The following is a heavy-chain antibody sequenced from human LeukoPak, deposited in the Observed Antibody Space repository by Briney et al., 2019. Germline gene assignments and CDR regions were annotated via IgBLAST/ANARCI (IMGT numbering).Heavy chain of an antibody. CDR2: ISSSSSYI. J-gene: IGHJ4*02. Sequence: GGSLRLSCAASGFTFSSYSMNWVRQAPGKGLEWVSSISSSSSYIYYADSVKGRFTISRDNAKNSLYLQMNSLRAEDTAVYYCASPMVRGVIIPDYWGQGTLVTVSS. V-gene: IGHV3-21*01. CDR3: ASPMVRGVIIPDY. D-gene: IGHD3-10*01. CDR1: GFTFSSYS.